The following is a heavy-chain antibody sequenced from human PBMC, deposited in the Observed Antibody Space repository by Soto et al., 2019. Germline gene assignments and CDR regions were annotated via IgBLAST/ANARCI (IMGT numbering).Heavy chain of an antibody. Sequence: GGYLRLSCAASGFTASSYWMSGVRQAPGKGLEWVANIKHDGSEKYYVDSVKGRFTISRDNAKNSLYLQMNSLRAEDTAVYYCVRDNMACCSFGCYIRSYSYCLGVGGQG. V-gene: IGHV3-7*03. J-gene: IGHJ6*02. CDR2: IKHDGSEK. CDR3: VRDNMACCSFGCYIRSYSYCLGV. D-gene: IGHD2-21*01. CDR1: GFTASSYW.